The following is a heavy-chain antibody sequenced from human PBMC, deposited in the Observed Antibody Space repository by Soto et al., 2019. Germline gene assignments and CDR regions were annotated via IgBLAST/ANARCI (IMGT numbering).Heavy chain of an antibody. CDR1: GGSISSSSYY. Sequence: PSETLSLTXTVSGGSISSSSYYWGWIRQPPGKGLEWIGSIYYSGSTYYNPSLKSRVTISVDTSKNQFSLKLSSVTAADTAVYYCARRYDFWGGYSDYWGQGTLVTVSS. CDR3: ARRYDFWGGYSDY. J-gene: IGHJ4*02. D-gene: IGHD3-3*01. V-gene: IGHV4-39*01. CDR2: IYYSGST.